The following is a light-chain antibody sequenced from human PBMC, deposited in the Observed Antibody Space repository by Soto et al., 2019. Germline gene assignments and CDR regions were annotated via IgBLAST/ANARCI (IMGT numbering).Light chain of an antibody. CDR3: QQRSNWPPFS. CDR2: DAS. J-gene: IGKJ5*01. V-gene: IGKV3-11*01. Sequence: EIILTHSAATLSLTQGEKATLSCRARQSVSNYLARYQKKPGQAPRLLSSDASNRATDIPARFSGSGSGTDFTLTISCLEPEDFAVYYCQQRSNWPPFSFGHVTRL. CDR1: QSVSNY.